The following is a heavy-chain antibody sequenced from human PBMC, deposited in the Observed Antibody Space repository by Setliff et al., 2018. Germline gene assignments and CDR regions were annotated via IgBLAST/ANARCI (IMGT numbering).Heavy chain of an antibody. CDR1: GDSFSDYY. CDR3: RFWSGYYKNDY. D-gene: IGHD3-3*01. V-gene: IGHV4-34*01. Sequence: SETLSLTCAVYGDSFSDYYWSWIRQPPGQGLEWSEEINHSGHTNYSPSLRSRVTMSVDTSKKQLSLKLSSVTAADTADYYCRFWSGYYKNDYWGRGTLVTVSS. CDR2: INHSGHT. J-gene: IGHJ4*02.